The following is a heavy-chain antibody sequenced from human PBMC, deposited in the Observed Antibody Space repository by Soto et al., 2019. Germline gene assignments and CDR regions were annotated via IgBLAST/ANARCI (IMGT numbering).Heavy chain of an antibody. J-gene: IGHJ1*01. CDR1: GGSVSSYY. CDR2: IYYSGST. CDR3: ARQGQRYCSGGSCQEYFQH. Sequence: PSETLSLTCTVSGGSVSSYYWSWIRQSPGKGLEWIGYIYYSGSTKYKPSLKSRVTISVDTSKNQFSLRLSSATAADTAVYYCARQGQRYCSGGSCQEYFQHWGQGTLVTVSS. V-gene: IGHV4-59*08. D-gene: IGHD2-15*01.